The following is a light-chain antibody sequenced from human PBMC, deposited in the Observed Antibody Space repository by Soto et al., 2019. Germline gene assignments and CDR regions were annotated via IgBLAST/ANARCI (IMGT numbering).Light chain of an antibody. Sequence: QSVLTQPASVSGSPGQSITISCTGTSSDVGGYNYVSWYQQHPGKAPKLMIYEVSNRPSGVSNRFSGSKSGNTASLTISGLQAEDEADYYCSSYRRGPLYVFGNGT. J-gene: IGLJ1*01. CDR1: SSDVGGYNY. CDR2: EVS. V-gene: IGLV2-14*01. CDR3: SSYRRGPLYV.